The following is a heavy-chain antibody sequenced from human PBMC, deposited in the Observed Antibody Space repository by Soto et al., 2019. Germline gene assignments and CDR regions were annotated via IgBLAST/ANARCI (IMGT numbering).Heavy chain of an antibody. J-gene: IGHJ6*02. CDR2: IYYSGNT. Sequence: SETLSLTCTVSGDSISRGFYYWSWVRQNPRRGLEWIGNIYYSGNTYYNPSLKSRLTISVDTSKNQFSLNLSSVTAADTAVYYCARDRLMATAGTARHYFGLDVWGQGTTVTVSS. V-gene: IGHV4-31*03. CDR3: ARDRLMATAGTARHYFGLDV. D-gene: IGHD5-18*01. CDR1: GDSISRGFYY.